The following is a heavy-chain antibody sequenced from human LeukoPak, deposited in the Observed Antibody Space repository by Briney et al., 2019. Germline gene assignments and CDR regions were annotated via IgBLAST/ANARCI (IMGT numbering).Heavy chain of an antibody. J-gene: IGHJ4*02. Sequence: SDTLALTCSVSGGSIRSYYWSWIRQPPGKGLEWMGYIYYSGSTNYNPSLKRRVTKSVDPSKNHFSLKLSSGTAADTAVYYCARGWDGYNHYWGQGTLVTVSS. CDR2: IYYSGST. V-gene: IGHV4-59*07. D-gene: IGHD5-12*01. CDR1: GGSIRSYY. CDR3: ARGWDGYNHY.